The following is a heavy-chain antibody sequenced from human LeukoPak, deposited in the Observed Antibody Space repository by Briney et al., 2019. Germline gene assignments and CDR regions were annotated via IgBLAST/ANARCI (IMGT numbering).Heavy chain of an antibody. D-gene: IGHD3-16*02. CDR2: IYTSGST. J-gene: IGHJ2*01. V-gene: IGHV4-61*02. CDR1: GGSISSGGYY. Sequence: TLSLTCTVSGGSISSGGYYWSWIRQPAGKGLEWIGRIYTSGSTNYNPSLKSRVTISVDTSKNQFSLKLSSVTAADTAVYYCAREEDYVWGSYRSRATYWYFDLWGRGTLVTVSS. CDR3: AREEDYVWGSYRSRATYWYFDL.